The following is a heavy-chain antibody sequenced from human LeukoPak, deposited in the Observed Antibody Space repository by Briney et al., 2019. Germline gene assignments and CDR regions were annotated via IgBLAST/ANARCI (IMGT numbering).Heavy chain of an antibody. D-gene: IGHD2-15*01. CDR2: ISGGGGST. CDR3: AKPPGYCSGGSCYLAS. Sequence: GGSLRLSCAASGFTFTSYAMSWVRQAPGKGLEWVSAISGGGGSTYYADSVKGRFTISRDNSKNTLYLQMNSLRAEDTAVYYCAKPPGYCSGGSCYLASWGQGTLVTVSS. CDR1: GFTFTSYA. J-gene: IGHJ4*02. V-gene: IGHV3-23*01.